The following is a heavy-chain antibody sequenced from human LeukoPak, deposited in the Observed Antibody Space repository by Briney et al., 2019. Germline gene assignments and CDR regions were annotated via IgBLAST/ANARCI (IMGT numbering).Heavy chain of an antibody. V-gene: IGHV4-39*07. CDR2: IYYSGST. J-gene: IGHJ4*02. CDR3: ARVGGSSWQIDY. D-gene: IGHD6-13*01. CDR1: GGSISSSSYY. Sequence: SETLSLTCTVSGGSISSSSYYWGWIRQPPGKGLEWIGSIYYSGSTYYNPSLKSRVTISVDTSKNQFSLKLSSVTAADTAVYYCARVGGSSWQIDYWGQGTLVTVSS.